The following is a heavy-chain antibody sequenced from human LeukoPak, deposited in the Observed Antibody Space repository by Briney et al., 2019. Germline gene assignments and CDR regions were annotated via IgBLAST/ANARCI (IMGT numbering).Heavy chain of an antibody. Sequence: PSETLSLTCTVSGGSISSYYWSWIRQPPGKGLEWIGYIYYSGSTNYNPSLKSRVTISVDTSKNQFSLKLSSVTAADTAVYYCARLDYDSSGYYLDYWGQGTLVTVPS. D-gene: IGHD3-22*01. J-gene: IGHJ4*02. CDR3: ARLDYDSSGYYLDY. CDR1: GGSISSYY. CDR2: IYYSGST. V-gene: IGHV4-59*08.